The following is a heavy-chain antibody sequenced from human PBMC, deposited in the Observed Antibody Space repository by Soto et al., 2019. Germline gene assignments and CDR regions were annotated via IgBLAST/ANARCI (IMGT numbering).Heavy chain of an antibody. CDR2: TYYSGST. J-gene: IGHJ6*02. D-gene: IGHD3-3*01. CDR1: GGSISSGDYY. CDR3: ARDSGIGIFGPNFQGYYYYGMDV. V-gene: IGHV4-30-4*01. Sequence: SETLSLTCTVSGGSISSGDYYWSWIRQPPGKGLEWIGYTYYSGSTYYNPSLKSRVTISVDTSKIQFSLKLSSVTAADTAVYYCARDSGIGIFGPNFQGYYYYGMDVWGQGTTVTVSS.